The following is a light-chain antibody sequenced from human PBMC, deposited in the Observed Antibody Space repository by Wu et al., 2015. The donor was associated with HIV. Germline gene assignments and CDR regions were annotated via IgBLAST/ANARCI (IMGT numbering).Light chain of an antibody. CDR3: QQYASSPPWDS. J-gene: IGKJ2*03. CDR1: QSVSSSY. CDR2: GAS. Sequence: EIVLTQSPGTLSLSPGERATLSCRASQSVSSSYLAWYQQKPGQAPRLLIYGASSRATGIPDRFSGSGSGTDFTLTISRLEPEDFAIYYCQQYASSPPWDSFGQGTKLEIK. V-gene: IGKV3-20*01.